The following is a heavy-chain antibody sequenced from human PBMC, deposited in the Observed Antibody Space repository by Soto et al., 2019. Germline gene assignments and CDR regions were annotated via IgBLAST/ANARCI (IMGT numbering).Heavy chain of an antibody. V-gene: IGHV2-5*02. CDR3: AHTLPIFRSFANWFDP. CDR1: GFSLNTNGVG. J-gene: IGHJ5*02. CDR2: IYWDDDK. Sequence: ITLKESGPTLVKPTQTLTLTCTFSGFSLNTNGVGVGCIRQPPGKALAWLALIYWDDDKRYSPSLKSRLTIQKETSKNHVVLIMTNMDPVEKDTYYCAHTLPIFRSFANWFDPWGHGTLVTVSS.